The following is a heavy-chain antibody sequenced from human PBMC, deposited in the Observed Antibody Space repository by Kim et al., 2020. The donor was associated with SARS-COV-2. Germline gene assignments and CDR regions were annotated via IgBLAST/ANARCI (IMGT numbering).Heavy chain of an antibody. Sequence: QGSVTLTRDTSTSTVYMELSSLRSEDTAVYYCARDGEDIVVVPAAHFDYWGQGTLVTVSS. V-gene: IGHV1-46*01. D-gene: IGHD2-2*01. CDR3: ARDGEDIVVVPAAHFDY. J-gene: IGHJ4*02.